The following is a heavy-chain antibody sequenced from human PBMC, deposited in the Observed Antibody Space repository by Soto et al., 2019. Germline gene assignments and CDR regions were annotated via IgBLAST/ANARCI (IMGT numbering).Heavy chain of an antibody. CDR1: GGSFSGYY. Sequence: QVQLQQWGAGLLKPSETLSLTCAVYGGSFSGYYWSWIRQPPGKGLEWIGEINHSGSTNYNPSLKSRVTISVGTSKNQFSLKLSSVTAADTAVYYCARGRQWLVLDYWGQGTLVTVSS. J-gene: IGHJ4*02. CDR3: ARGRQWLVLDY. D-gene: IGHD6-19*01. CDR2: INHSGST. V-gene: IGHV4-34*01.